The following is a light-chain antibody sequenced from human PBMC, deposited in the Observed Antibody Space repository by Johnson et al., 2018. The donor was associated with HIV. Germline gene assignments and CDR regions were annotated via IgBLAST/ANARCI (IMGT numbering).Light chain of an antibody. Sequence: QSVLTQPPSASGTPGQRVTISCSGSSSNIGSNTVNWYQQLPGTAPKLLIYESNKRPSGIPDRFSGSESGTSATLGITGLQTGDEADYYCGTWDSSLSAHYVFGTGTKVTVL. J-gene: IGLJ1*01. CDR1: SSNIGSNT. V-gene: IGLV1-51*02. CDR2: ESN. CDR3: GTWDSSLSAHYV.